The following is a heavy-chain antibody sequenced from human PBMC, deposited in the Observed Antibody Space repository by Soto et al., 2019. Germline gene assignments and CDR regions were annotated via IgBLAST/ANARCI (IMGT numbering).Heavy chain of an antibody. CDR1: GGSISSSSYY. Sequence: SETLSLTCTVSGGSISSSSYYWGWIRQPPGKGLEWIGSIYYSGSTYYNPSLKSRVTISVDTSKNQFSLKLSSVTAADTAVYYCARLPMATISRHENYFDYWGQGTLVTVSS. D-gene: IGHD5-12*01. V-gene: IGHV4-39*01. CDR3: ARLPMATISRHENYFDY. CDR2: IYYSGST. J-gene: IGHJ4*02.